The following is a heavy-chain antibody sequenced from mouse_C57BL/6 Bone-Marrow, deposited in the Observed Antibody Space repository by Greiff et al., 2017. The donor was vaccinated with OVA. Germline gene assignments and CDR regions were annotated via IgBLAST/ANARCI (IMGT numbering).Heavy chain of an antibody. CDR3: ARSHYRAWFAY. J-gene: IGHJ3*01. Sequence: QVQLQQPGAELVKPGASVKLSCKASGYTFTSYWMHWVKQRPGQGLEWIGMIHPNSGSTNYNEKFKSKATLTVDKSSSTAYMQLSSLTSEDSAVXYCARSHYRAWFAYWGQGTLVTVSA. D-gene: IGHD2-14*01. CDR1: GYTFTSYW. V-gene: IGHV1-64*01. CDR2: IHPNSGST.